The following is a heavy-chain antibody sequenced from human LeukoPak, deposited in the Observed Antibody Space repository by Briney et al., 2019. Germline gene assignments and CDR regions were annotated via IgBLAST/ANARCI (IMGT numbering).Heavy chain of an antibody. J-gene: IGHJ4*02. CDR2: IIPIFGTA. V-gene: IGHV1-69*13. Sequence: ASVKVSCKASGGTFSSYAISWVRQAPGQGLEWMGGIIPIFGTANYAQKFQGRVTITADESTSTAYMELSSLRSEDTAVYYCARADSSGYFRAFDYWGQGTLVTVSS. CDR1: GGTFSSYA. CDR3: ARADSSGYFRAFDY. D-gene: IGHD3-22*01.